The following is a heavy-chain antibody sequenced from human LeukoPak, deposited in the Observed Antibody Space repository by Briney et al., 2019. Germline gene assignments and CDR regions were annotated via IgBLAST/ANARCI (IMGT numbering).Heavy chain of an antibody. CDR2: INHSGSA. J-gene: IGHJ4*02. D-gene: IGHD6-13*01. CDR3: ARGLSRRTQYSSSWNDY. CDR1: GGSFSAYY. Sequence: SETPSLTCAVYGGSFSAYYWSWIRQPPGKGLEWIGEINHSGSANYNPSLKSRVTISVDTSKNQFSLKLSSVTAADTAVYYCARGLSRRTQYSSSWNDYWSQGTLLTVSS. V-gene: IGHV4-34*01.